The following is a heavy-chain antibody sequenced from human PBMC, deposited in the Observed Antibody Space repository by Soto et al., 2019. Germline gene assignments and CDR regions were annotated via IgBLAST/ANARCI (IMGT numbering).Heavy chain of an antibody. CDR2: IWYDGSNK. J-gene: IGHJ4*02. CDR3: ARDPHIAAAGNPHFDY. Sequence: GGSLRLSCAASGFTFSSYGMHWVRQAPGKGLEWVAVIWYDGSNKYYADSVKGRFTISRDNSKNTLYLQMNSLRAEDTAVYYCARDPHIAAAGNPHFDYWGQGTLVTVSS. D-gene: IGHD6-13*01. V-gene: IGHV3-33*01. CDR1: GFTFSSYG.